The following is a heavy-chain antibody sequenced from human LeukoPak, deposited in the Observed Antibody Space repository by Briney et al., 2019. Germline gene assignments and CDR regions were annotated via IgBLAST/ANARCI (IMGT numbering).Heavy chain of an antibody. CDR1: GDSVSSDSTA. CDR3: ARGGRGYCTSTSCYFDS. Sequence: SQTLSLTCAISGDSVSSDSTAWRWIRQSASRGLEWLGRTYYRSKWYNDYAVSVKSRITINPDTSKNQFSLQLNSVTPEDTAVYYCARGGRGYCTSTSCYFDSWGQGTLVTVSS. CDR2: TYYRSKWYN. D-gene: IGHD2-2*01. V-gene: IGHV6-1*01. J-gene: IGHJ4*02.